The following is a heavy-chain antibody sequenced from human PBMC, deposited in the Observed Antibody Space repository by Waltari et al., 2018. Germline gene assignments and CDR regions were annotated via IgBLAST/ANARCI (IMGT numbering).Heavy chain of an antibody. V-gene: IGHV3-30*01. CDR1: GFTFSSYA. CDR3: ARDRYGDYVVDY. CDR2: ISYDGSNK. D-gene: IGHD4-17*01. J-gene: IGHJ4*02. Sequence: QVQLVESGGGVVQPGRSLRLSCAASGFTFSSYAMHWVRQAPGKGLEWVAVISYDGSNKYYADSVKGRFTISRDNSKNTLYLQMNSLRAEDTAVYYCARDRYGDYVVDYWGQGTLVIVSS.